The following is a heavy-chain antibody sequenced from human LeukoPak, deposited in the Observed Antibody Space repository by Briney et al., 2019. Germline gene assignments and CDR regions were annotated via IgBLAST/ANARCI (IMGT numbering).Heavy chain of an antibody. CDR2: IKQDGSEK. V-gene: IGHV3-7*01. CDR3: ARHRSGGSQDDAFDI. D-gene: IGHD2-15*01. J-gene: IGHJ3*02. Sequence: GGSLRLSCAASGFTFSSYGMHWVRQAPGKGLEWVADIKQDGSEKYYVHSVKGRFTISRQNAKNSLFLQMNSLRAEDTAVYYCARHRSGGSQDDAFDIWGQGTMVTVSS. CDR1: GFTFSSYG.